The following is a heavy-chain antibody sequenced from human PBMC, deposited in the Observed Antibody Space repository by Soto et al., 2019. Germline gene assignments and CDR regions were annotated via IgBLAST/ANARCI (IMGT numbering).Heavy chain of an antibody. CDR1: GNTFTNYY. CDR3: ARGGHVVVVTAAFDY. CDR2: INPSGGHT. Sequence: QVQLMQSGAEVKKPGASVKVSCKASGNTFTNYYIHWVRQAPGQGLESMGTINPSGGHTTYAQKFLGRVTMTRDTSTSTLYMELTSLRSEDTAVYYCARGGHVVVVTAAFDYWGQGTLVTVSS. V-gene: IGHV1-46*01. D-gene: IGHD2-21*02. J-gene: IGHJ4*02.